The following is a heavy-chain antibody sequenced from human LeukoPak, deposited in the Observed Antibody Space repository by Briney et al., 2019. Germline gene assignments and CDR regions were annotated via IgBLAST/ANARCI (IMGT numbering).Heavy chain of an antibody. J-gene: IGHJ2*01. CDR1: EIAFSDSA. V-gene: IGHV3-9*01. D-gene: IGHD3-16*01. CDR3: AKLHGGSWQRDWYFDL. Sequence: GGSLRLSCVVSEIAFSDSASHWVRQAPGKGLEWVSGFTGNSGYVGYADSVKGRFTISSDNAKNSLYMQMDSLRTEDTAFYYCAKLHGGSWQRDWYFDLWGRGTLVIVSS. CDR2: FTGNSGYV.